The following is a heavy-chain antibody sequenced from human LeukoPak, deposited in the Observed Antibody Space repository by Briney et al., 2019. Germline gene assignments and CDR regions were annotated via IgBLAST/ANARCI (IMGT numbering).Heavy chain of an antibody. CDR2: INWNGGST. J-gene: IGHJ3*02. CDR3: ARDAYYYDSSGWHDAFDI. CDR1: GFTFDDYG. Sequence: GGSLRLSCAASGFTFDDYGMSWVRQAPGKGLEWVSGINWNGGSTGYADSVKGRFTISRDNAKNSLYLQMNSLRAEDTALYYCARDAYYYDSSGWHDAFDIWGQGTMVTVSS. V-gene: IGHV3-20*04. D-gene: IGHD3-22*01.